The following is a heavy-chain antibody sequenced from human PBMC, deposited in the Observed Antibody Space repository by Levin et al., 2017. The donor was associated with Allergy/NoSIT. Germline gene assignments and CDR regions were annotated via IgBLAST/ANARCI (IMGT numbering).Heavy chain of an antibody. J-gene: IGHJ4*02. D-gene: IGHD3-10*01. Sequence: GGSLRLSCAASGFTFDDYAMHWVRQAPGKGLEWVSGISWNSGSIGYADSVKGRFTISRDNAKNSLYLQMNSLRAEDTALYYCAKDILGDSARGGGIDYWGQGTLVTVSS. V-gene: IGHV3-9*01. CDR3: AKDILGDSARGGGIDY. CDR1: GFTFDDYA. CDR2: ISWNSGSI.